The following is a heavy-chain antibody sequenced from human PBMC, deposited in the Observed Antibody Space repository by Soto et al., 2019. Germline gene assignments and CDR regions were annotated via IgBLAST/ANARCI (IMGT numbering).Heavy chain of an antibody. Sequence: QVQLQESGPGLVTPSETLSLTCNVSGGSISSYYWSWIRQPPVKGLEYIGHVYNSGSTIHSPTLKSRATIAVDKSKNQFSLKLTSVIAADTAVYYCAGGSSLCWECFHHWGQGILITVSS. D-gene: IGHD2-2*01. CDR3: AGGSSLCWECFHH. CDR2: VYNSGST. CDR1: GGSISSYY. J-gene: IGHJ1*01. V-gene: IGHV4-59*01.